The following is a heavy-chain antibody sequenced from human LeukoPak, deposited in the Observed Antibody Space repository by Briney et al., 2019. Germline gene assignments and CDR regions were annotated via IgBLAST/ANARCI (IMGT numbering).Heavy chain of an antibody. CDR3: ANLESSGYFGSIDY. J-gene: IGHJ4*02. D-gene: IGHD3-22*01. V-gene: IGHV3-23*01. Sequence: SGGSLRLSCAASGFTFSSYAMSWVRQAPGKGLEWVSAISGSGGSTYYADSVKGRFTISRDNSKNTLYLQMNSLRAEDKAVYYCANLESSGYFGSIDYWGQGTLVTVSS. CDR1: GFTFSSYA. CDR2: ISGSGGST.